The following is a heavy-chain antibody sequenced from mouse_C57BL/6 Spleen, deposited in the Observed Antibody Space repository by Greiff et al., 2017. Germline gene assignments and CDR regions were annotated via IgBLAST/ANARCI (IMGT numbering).Heavy chain of an antibody. CDR1: GFPFSDYG. CDR3: ARGGRSPDDFEC. Sequence: EVQGVESGGGLVKPGGSLKLSCAASGFPFSDYGMHWVRQAPEKGLEWVAYISSGSSTIYYADTVKGRFTIARDNANNTLFLQMTSLRSEDTAMYYCARGGRSPDDFECWGQGTTLTVSS. V-gene: IGHV5-17*01. J-gene: IGHJ2*01. D-gene: IGHD1-1*01. CDR2: ISSGSSTI.